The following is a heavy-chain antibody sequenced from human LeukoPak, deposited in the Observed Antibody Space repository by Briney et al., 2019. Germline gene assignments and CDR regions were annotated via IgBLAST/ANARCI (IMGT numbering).Heavy chain of an antibody. Sequence: PSETLSLTCSVSGGSLKSYYWNWIRQPPGKGLEWIGYIYHSGSTNYNPSFRSRVTISLDRSKSHFSLNLTSVTPADTAIYYCARQLGYCAAGTCYFDSWGHGTQVTVSS. CDR3: ARQLGYCAAGTCYFDS. J-gene: IGHJ4*01. CDR1: GGSLKSYY. CDR2: IYHSGST. V-gene: IGHV4-59*01. D-gene: IGHD2-8*02.